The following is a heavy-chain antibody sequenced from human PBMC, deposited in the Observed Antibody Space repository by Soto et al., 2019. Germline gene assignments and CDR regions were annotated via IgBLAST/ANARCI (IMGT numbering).Heavy chain of an antibody. Sequence: PSETLSLTCTVSGGSISSSSYYWGWIRQPPGKGLEWIGSIYYSGSTYYNPSLKSRVTISVDTSKNQFSLKLSSVTAADTAVYYCARHRPVGFVAYDFWSGYNWFDPWGQGTLVTVPQ. J-gene: IGHJ5*02. V-gene: IGHV4-39*01. CDR3: ARHRPVGFVAYDFWSGYNWFDP. CDR1: GGSISSSSYY. D-gene: IGHD3-3*01. CDR2: IYYSGST.